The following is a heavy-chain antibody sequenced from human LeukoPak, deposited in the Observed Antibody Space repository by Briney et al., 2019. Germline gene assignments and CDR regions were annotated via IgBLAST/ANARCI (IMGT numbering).Heavy chain of an antibody. CDR3: ARVFMVRGSRWFDP. Sequence: PSQTLSLTCAVSGGSISSGGYSCSWIRQPPRKGLEWIGYIYHSGSTYYNPSLKSRVTISVDRSKNQFSLKLSSVTAADTAVYYCARVFMVRGSRWFDPWGQGTLVTVSS. CDR1: GGSISSGGYS. V-gene: IGHV4-30-2*01. CDR2: IYHSGST. D-gene: IGHD3-10*01. J-gene: IGHJ5*02.